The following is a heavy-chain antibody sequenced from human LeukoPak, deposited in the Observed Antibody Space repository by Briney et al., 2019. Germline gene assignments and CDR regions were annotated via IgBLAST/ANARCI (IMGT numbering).Heavy chain of an antibody. CDR1: GFTFSS. J-gene: IGHJ3*02. CDR3: ARDLGRDSFDI. D-gene: IGHD2-15*01. CDR2: ISGSGGSR. V-gene: IGHV3-23*01. Sequence: GGSLRLSCAASGFTFSSWVRQAPGKGLEWVSTISGSGGSRSYADSVKGRFTISRDNSKNTLYLQMNNLRAEDTAVYYCARDLGRDSFDIWGQGTKVTVSS.